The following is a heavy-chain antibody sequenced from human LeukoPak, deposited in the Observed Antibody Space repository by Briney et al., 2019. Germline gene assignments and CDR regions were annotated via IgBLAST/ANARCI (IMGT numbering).Heavy chain of an antibody. CDR2: INHSGRT. J-gene: IGHJ4*02. Sequence: PSETLSLTCAVSGGSLSGSYCTWVRQSPGEGLEWIGEINHSGRTNYNPSLQSRVTISLDTTRSQSSLILRSVTAADTAVYYCARDPCSSINCPLRFWGQGTLVTVSS. CDR3: ARDPCSSINCPLRF. V-gene: IGHV4-34*01. D-gene: IGHD2-2*01. CDR1: GGSLSGSY.